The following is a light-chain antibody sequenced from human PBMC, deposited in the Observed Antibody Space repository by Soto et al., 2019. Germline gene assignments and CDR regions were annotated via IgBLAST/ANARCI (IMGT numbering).Light chain of an antibody. V-gene: IGKV3-15*01. J-gene: IGKJ3*01. CDR1: QSISNN. CDR3: QQYNNWPLT. CDR2: GAS. Sequence: EIVMTQSPATLSVSPGERATLSCRASQSISNNLAWYQQKPGQAPRLLIYGASTRATGTPARFSGSWSGTEFTLTISSLQCEDFAVYYCQQYNNWPLTFGPGAKVDIK.